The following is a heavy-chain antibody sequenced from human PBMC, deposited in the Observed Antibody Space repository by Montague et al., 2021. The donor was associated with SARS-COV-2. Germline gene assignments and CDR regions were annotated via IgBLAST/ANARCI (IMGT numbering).Heavy chain of an antibody. CDR2: INHSGST. V-gene: IGHV4-34*01. J-gene: IGHJ4*02. CDR1: GGSFSGYY. CDR3: ARAIVDVTMMVVVMTGVEHYFGF. Sequence: SETLSLTCAVYGGSFSGYYWSWIRQPPGKGLEWIGDINHSGSTNYNPSLKSRVGISVDTSKNQFSLKLSSVTAADTAVYYCARAIVDVTMMVVVMTGVEHYFGFWGQGTLVTVSP. D-gene: IGHD3-22*01.